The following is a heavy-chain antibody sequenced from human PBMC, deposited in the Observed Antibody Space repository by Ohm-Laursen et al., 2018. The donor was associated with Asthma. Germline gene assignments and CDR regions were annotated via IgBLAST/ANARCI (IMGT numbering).Heavy chain of an antibody. Sequence: GSLRLSCTASGFTFTNYGMTWVRQAPGKGLEWVSSISGSGDSTQYADSVKGRFTISRDNSRDTLYLQMNSLRVEDTAVYYCAKTISTAAKIPNDYWGQGTLVTVSS. CDR1: GFTFTNYG. V-gene: IGHV3-23*01. J-gene: IGHJ4*02. CDR2: ISGSGDST. CDR3: AKTISTAAKIPNDY. D-gene: IGHD6-13*01.